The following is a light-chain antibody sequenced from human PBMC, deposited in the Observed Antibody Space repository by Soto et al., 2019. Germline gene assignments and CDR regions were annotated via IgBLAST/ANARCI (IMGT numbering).Light chain of an antibody. Sequence: DIQMTQSPSTLSASVGDRVTITCRASQSIYDWLAWYQQKPGKAPKLLIYKASNLESGVPSRFSGSASGTEFTLTISSLQPDDFATYYCQLYNTYWTFGQGTKVEIK. J-gene: IGKJ1*01. CDR3: QLYNTYWT. CDR2: KAS. V-gene: IGKV1-5*03. CDR1: QSIYDW.